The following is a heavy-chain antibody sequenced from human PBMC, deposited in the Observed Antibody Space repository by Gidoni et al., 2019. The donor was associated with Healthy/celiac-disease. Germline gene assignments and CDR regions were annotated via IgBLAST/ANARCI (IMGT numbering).Heavy chain of an antibody. Sequence: EVQLVASGVGLVQPGGSLRLSCSASGFTFISYWMSWVRQAPGKGLEWVANIKQEGSEKYYVDSVKGRFTISRDNAKNSLYLQMNSLRAEDTAVYYCARDRWELLFDYWGQGTLVTVSS. CDR3: ARDRWELLFDY. CDR1: GFTFISYW. J-gene: IGHJ4*02. V-gene: IGHV3-7*03. CDR2: IKQEGSEK. D-gene: IGHD1-26*01.